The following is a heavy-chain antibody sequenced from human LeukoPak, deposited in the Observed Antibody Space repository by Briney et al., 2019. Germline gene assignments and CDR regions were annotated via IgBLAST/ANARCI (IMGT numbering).Heavy chain of an antibody. D-gene: IGHD1-26*01. CDR3: ARLNIVGATYDY. CDR2: IYYSGST. CDR1: GGSFSGYY. V-gene: IGHV4-34*01. Sequence: SETLSLTCAVYGGSFSGYYWSWIRQPPGKGLEWIGSIYYSGSTYYNPSLKSRVTISVDTSKNQFSLKLSSVTAADTAVYYCARLNIVGATYDYWRQGTLVTVSS. J-gene: IGHJ4*02.